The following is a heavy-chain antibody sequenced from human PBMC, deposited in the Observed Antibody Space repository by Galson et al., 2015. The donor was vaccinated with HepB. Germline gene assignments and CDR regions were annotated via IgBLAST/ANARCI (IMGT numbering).Heavy chain of an antibody. CDR3: ARSSYLVTSLAYYCMDV. Sequence: SLRLSCAASGFTFDDYGMSWVRQAPGKGLEWVSGINWNGDITGYADSVKGRFTISRDNAKNSLYLQMNSLRAEDTALYHCARSSYLVTSLAYYCMDVWGPGTLVTVSS. CDR1: GFTFDDYG. CDR2: INWNGDIT. J-gene: IGHJ4*02. D-gene: IGHD1-26*01. V-gene: IGHV3-20*01.